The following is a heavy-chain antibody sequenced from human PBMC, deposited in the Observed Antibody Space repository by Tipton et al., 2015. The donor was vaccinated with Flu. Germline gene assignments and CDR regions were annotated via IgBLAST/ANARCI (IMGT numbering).Heavy chain of an antibody. D-gene: IGHD1-7*01. CDR3: AKPGLELYYYGLDV. J-gene: IGHJ6*02. V-gene: IGHV3-30*18. CDR1: GFTFSRYG. Sequence: SLRLSCTASGFTFSRYGMHWVRQAPGKGLEWVAVMSHAESNIYYGDSARGRFTISRDNSKNTLYLQMNNLRPEDTAVYYCAKPGLELYYYGLDVWGQGTTVTVSS. CDR2: MSHAESNI.